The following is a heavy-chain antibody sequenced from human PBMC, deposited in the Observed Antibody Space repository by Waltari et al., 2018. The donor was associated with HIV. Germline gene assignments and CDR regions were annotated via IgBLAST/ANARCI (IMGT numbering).Heavy chain of an antibody. D-gene: IGHD2-8*01. V-gene: IGHV2-5*01. CDR2: IYWHDEK. CDR3: AQSLGTGAVYFDY. CDR1: GFSLNTIGGG. Sequence: QITLKESGPALVKPTETLTLTSSFSGFSLNTIGGGVGWIRPPPGKALEWLAIIYWHDEKRYSPSLDRRLSMTKDTDKNQVVVRMTDMDPVDTATYFCAQSLGTGAVYFDYWGQGTLVAVSS. J-gene: IGHJ4*02.